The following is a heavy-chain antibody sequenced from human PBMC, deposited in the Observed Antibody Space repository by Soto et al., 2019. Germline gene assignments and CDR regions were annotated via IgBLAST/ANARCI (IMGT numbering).Heavy chain of an antibody. J-gene: IGHJ4*02. CDR2: ISGIMGST. CDR1: GFTFSDYY. Sequence: GGSLRLSCSASGFTFSDYYITWIRQAPGKGLEWVSYISGIMGSTKYADSVKGRFTISRDNAKNSVYLEMNSLRADDTAIYYCAREQCSGRSCYSDYWGQGSLVIVSS. CDR3: AREQCSGRSCYSDY. D-gene: IGHD2-15*01. V-gene: IGHV3-11*05.